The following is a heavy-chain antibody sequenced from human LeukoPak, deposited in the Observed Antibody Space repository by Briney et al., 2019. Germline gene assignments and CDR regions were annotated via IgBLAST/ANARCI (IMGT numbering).Heavy chain of an antibody. J-gene: IGHJ1*01. Sequence: GGSLRLSCAASGFTFSSYAMHWVRQAPGKGLEWVAVTSYDGSNKYYADSVKGRFTISRDNSKNTLYLQMNSLRAEDTAVYYCARIYAKKVGATDFQHWGQGTLVTVSS. CDR2: TSYDGSNK. D-gene: IGHD1-26*01. CDR3: ARIYAKKVGATDFQH. V-gene: IGHV3-30-3*01. CDR1: GFTFSSYA.